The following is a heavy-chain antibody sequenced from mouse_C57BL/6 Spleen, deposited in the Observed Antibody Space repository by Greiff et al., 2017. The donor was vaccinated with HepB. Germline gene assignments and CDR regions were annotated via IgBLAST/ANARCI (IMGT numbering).Heavy chain of an antibody. CDR1: GYTFTSYW. Sequence: VQLQQSGAELVRPGSSVKLSCKASGYTFTSYWMHWVKQRPIQGLEWIGNIDPSDSETHYNQKFKDKATLTVDKSSSTAYMQLSSLTSEDSAVYYCARRGGLRYFDVWGTGTTVTVSS. V-gene: IGHV1-52*01. CDR3: ARRGGLRYFDV. J-gene: IGHJ1*03. CDR2: IDPSDSET. D-gene: IGHD2-13*01.